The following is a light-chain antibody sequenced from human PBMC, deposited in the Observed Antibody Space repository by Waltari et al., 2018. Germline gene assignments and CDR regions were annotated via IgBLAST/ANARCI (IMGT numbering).Light chain of an antibody. CDR1: SRDVGGYNY. V-gene: IGLV2-8*01. CDR3: SSYAGSNNHVV. Sequence: QSALTQPPSASGSPGQSVTISCTGTSRDVGGYNYVPWYQQPPGKAPKLMIYEVSKRPSGVPDRFSGSKSGNTASLTVSGLQAEDEADYYCSSYAGSNNHVVFGGGTKLTVL. J-gene: IGLJ2*01. CDR2: EVS.